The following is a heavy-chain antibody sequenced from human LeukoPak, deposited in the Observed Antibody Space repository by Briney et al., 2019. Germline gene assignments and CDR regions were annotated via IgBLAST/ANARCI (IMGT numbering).Heavy chain of an antibody. D-gene: IGHD7-27*01. V-gene: IGHV4-31*03. J-gene: IGHJ4*02. Sequence: SETLSLTCTVSGDSISSGGYYWSWIRQHPGKGLEWIGYIYYSGSTYYNPSLKSRVTISVDTSKNQFSLKLSSVTAADTAVYYCARDLNWVYFDYWGQGTLVTVSS. CDR3: ARDLNWVYFDY. CDR2: IYYSGST. CDR1: GDSISSGGYY.